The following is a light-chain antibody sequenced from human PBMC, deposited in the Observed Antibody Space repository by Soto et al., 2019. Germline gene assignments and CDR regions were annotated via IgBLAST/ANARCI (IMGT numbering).Light chain of an antibody. V-gene: IGLV2-14*01. J-gene: IGLJ1*01. Sequence: QSALTQPASVSGSPGQSITISCTGTSSDVGGYDYVSWYQHHPGKAPKLMIFEVSNRPSGVSHRFSGSKSGNTASLTISGLQAEDEADYYCTSYTSSSTLDVFGTGTKLTVL. CDR1: SSDVGGYDY. CDR3: TSYTSSSTLDV. CDR2: EVS.